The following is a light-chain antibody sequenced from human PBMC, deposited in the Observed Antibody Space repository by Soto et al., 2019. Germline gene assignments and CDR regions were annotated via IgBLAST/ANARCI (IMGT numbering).Light chain of an antibody. V-gene: IGKV3-15*01. J-gene: IGKJ4*01. Sequence: EIVMTQSPATLSVSPGERATLSCRASQSVSSNLAWYQQKPGQAPRLLIYGASTRATGIPAMFSGSGSGTEFTLTISRLEPEDFAVYYCQQYNEWPPLTFGGGTKVDIK. CDR2: GAS. CDR3: QQYNEWPPLT. CDR1: QSVSSN.